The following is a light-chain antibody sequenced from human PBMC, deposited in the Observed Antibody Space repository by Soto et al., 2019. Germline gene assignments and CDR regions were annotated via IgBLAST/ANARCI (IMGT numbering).Light chain of an antibody. V-gene: IGLV2-14*01. CDR2: DVS. J-gene: IGLJ1*01. CDR1: SSDVGGYNY. CDR3: SSYTSSSTPYV. Sequence: QSALTQPASVSGSPGQSITISCTGTSSDVGGYNYVSWYQQHPGKAPKLMIYDVSNRPSGVSNRFSGSKSGSTASLTISGLQAEDEAGYYCSSYTSSSTPYVFGTGTKATVL.